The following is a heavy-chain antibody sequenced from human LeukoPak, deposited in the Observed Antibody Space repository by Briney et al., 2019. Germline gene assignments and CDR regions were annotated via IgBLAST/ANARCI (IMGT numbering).Heavy chain of an antibody. D-gene: IGHD3-3*01. V-gene: IGHV3-49*04. J-gene: IGHJ4*02. CDR1: GFTFGDYV. CDR2: IRSKAYGGTT. Sequence: PGGSLRLSCTASGFTFGDYVMSWVRQAPGKGLEWVGFIRSKAYGGTTKNAASVKGRFTISRDDSRSIAYLQMNSLRAEDTAVYHCAKDLRFLEWSQDYWGQGTLVTVSS. CDR3: AKDLRFLEWSQDY.